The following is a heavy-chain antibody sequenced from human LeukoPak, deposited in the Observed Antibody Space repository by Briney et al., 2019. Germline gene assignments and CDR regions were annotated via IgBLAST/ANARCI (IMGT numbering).Heavy chain of an antibody. CDR2: IHPSGGST. Sequence: VASVKVSCKASGYTFTSHYMHWVRQAPGEGLEWMGIIHPSGGSTTYAQKFQGRVTMTTGTSTSTVYMELSSLRSEDTALYYCARITMTTSGWYFDLWGRGTLVTVSS. CDR1: GYTFTSHY. J-gene: IGHJ2*01. CDR3: ARITMTTSGWYFDL. V-gene: IGHV1-46*01. D-gene: IGHD3-22*01.